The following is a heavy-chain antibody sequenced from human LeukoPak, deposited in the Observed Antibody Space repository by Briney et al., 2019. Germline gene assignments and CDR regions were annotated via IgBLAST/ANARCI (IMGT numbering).Heavy chain of an antibody. CDR2: IYYSGNT. CDR3: AREHCSGGSCYSIYYYYYMDV. V-gene: IGHV4-39*07. D-gene: IGHD2-15*01. J-gene: IGHJ6*03. Sequence: SETLSLTCTVSGVSISSSNSYWGWIRQPPGKGLEWIGSIYYSGNTYYNASLKSRVTISVDTSKNQFSLKLSSVTAADTAVYYCAREHCSGGSCYSIYYYYYMDVWGKGTPVTVSS. CDR1: GVSISSSNSY.